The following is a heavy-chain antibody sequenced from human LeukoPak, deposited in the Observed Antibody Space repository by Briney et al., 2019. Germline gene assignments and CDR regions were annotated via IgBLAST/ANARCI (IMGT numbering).Heavy chain of an antibody. V-gene: IGHV4-59*12. CDR1: GGSINGYY. CDR2: VYYSGST. D-gene: IGHD2-2*01. J-gene: IGHJ5*02. CDR3: ARDIHCSSTSCRNWFDP. Sequence: SETLSLTCTVSGGSINGYYWSWIRQPPGKGLEWIGYVYYSGSTDYNPSLRSRVTMSVDTSKNQFSLKLSSVTAADTAVYYCARDIHCSSTSCRNWFDPWGQGTLVTVSS.